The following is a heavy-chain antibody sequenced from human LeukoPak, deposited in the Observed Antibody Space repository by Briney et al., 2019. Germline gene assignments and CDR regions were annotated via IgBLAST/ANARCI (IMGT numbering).Heavy chain of an antibody. CDR1: GFTFSSYW. Sequence: GGSLRLSCAASGFTFSSYWMSWVRQAPGKGLEWVANIKQDGSEKYYVDSVKGRFTISGDNAKNSLYLQMNSLRAEDTAVYYCASSPPYSSGWRPFDYWGQGTLVTVSS. CDR3: ASSPPYSSGWRPFDY. J-gene: IGHJ4*02. D-gene: IGHD6-19*01. CDR2: IKQDGSEK. V-gene: IGHV3-7*01.